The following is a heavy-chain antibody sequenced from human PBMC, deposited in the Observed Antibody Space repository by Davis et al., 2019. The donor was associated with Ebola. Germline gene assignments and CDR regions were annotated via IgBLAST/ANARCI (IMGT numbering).Heavy chain of an antibody. V-gene: IGHV1-18*01. CDR1: GYTFTSYG. CDR3: ARGGYCSSTSCYTRVDYYYYGMDV. D-gene: IGHD2-2*02. J-gene: IGHJ6*02. Sequence: ASVKVFCKASGYTFTSYGISWVRQAPGQGLEWMGWISAYNGDTNCAQKLQGRVTMTTDTSTSTAYMELTSLRSDDTAVYYCARGGYCSSTSCYTRVDYYYYGMDVWGQGTTVTVSS. CDR2: ISAYNGDT.